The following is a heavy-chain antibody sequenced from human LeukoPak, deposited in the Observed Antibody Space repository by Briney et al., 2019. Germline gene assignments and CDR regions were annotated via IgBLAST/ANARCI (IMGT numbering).Heavy chain of an antibody. CDR2: IYTRGIT. V-gene: IGHV4-4*07. Sequence: SETLSLTCTVSGGSISSYYWSWIRQPAGQGLEWIGRIYTRGITIYNPSLKSRVTMSVDTSKNQFSLKLSSVTAADTAVYYCARGRYESTRLSAYYYYYMDVWGKGTTVTVSS. CDR1: GGSISSYY. CDR3: ARGRYESTRLSAYYYYYMDV. D-gene: IGHD1-14*01. J-gene: IGHJ6*03.